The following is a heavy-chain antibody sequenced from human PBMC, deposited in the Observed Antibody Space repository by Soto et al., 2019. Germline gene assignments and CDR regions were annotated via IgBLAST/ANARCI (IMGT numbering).Heavy chain of an antibody. CDR1: GGTFSSYA. CDR3: ARPAGRTRDYYYYGMDV. J-gene: IGHJ6*02. V-gene: IGHV1-69*13. D-gene: IGHD1-7*01. CDR2: IIPIFGTA. Sequence: ASVKVSCKASGGTFSSYAISWVRQAPGQGLEWMGGIIPIFGTANYAQKFQGRVTITADESTSTAYMELSSLRSEDTAVYYCARPAGRTRDYYYYGMDVWGQGTTVTVSS.